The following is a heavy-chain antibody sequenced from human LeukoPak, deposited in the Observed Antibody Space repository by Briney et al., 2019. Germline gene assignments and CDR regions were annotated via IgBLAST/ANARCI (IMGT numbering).Heavy chain of an antibody. V-gene: IGHV3-30*18. J-gene: IGHJ4*02. CDR1: GFTFSSYG. Sequence: GGSLRLSCAASGFTFSSYGMHWVRQAPGKGLEWVAVISYDGSNKYYADSVKGRFTISRDNSKNTLYLQMNSLRAEDTAVYYCAKDVYVWGSPKQSFDFDYWGQGTLVTVSS. CDR2: ISYDGSNK. D-gene: IGHD3-16*01. CDR3: AKDVYVWGSPKQSFDFDY.